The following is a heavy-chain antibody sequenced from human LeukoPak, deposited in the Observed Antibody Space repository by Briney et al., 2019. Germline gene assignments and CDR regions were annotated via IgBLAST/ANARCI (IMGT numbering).Heavy chain of an antibody. CDR2: ISYDGSNK. CDR3: AKDLDGDYDYYYYGMDV. Sequence: GGSLRLSCAASGFTFSSYGMHWVRQAPGKGLEWVAVISYDGSNKYCADSVKGRFTISRDNSKNTLYLQMNSLRAEDTAVYYCAKDLDGDYDYYYYGMDVWGQGTTVTVSS. D-gene: IGHD4-17*01. J-gene: IGHJ6*02. V-gene: IGHV3-30*18. CDR1: GFTFSSYG.